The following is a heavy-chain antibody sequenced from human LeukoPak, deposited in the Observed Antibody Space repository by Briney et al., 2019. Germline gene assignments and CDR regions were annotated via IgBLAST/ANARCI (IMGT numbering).Heavy chain of an antibody. J-gene: IGHJ4*02. CDR2: IKKDGSEK. CDR3: ARHLSGITGYTYGRGIDY. V-gene: IGHV3-7*01. D-gene: IGHD5-18*01. CDR1: GFTFSSYW. Sequence: GSLRLSCAASGFTFSSYWMSWVRQAPGKGLEWVANIKKDGSEKYYVDSVKGRFTISRDNAKKSLYLQMNSLGAEDTAVYYCARHLSGITGYTYGRGIDYWGQGTLLTVSS.